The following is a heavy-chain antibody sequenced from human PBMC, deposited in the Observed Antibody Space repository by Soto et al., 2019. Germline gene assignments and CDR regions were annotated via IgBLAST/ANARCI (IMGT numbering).Heavy chain of an antibody. D-gene: IGHD1-26*01. CDR1: GYNFNQYY. CDR2: INLRGGTT. CDR3: ARGPEDSDVPRWDY. V-gene: IGHV1-46*02. Sequence: QVQLMQSGAEVRKPGASVRLSCETSGYNFNQYYIYWVRQAPGQGLEWMGIINLRGGTTEYAHKFRGRVTVTGDTSTKTAYMELRSLRSEDTAMYFCARGPEDSDVPRWDYWGQVTLVTVSS. J-gene: IGHJ4*02.